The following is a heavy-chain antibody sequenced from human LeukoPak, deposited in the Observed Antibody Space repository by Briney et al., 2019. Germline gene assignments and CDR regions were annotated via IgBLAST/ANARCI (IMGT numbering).Heavy chain of an antibody. D-gene: IGHD2-2*01. J-gene: IGHJ4*02. Sequence: GGSPRLSCAASGFTFSNYGMHWVRQAPGKGLEYVSAISSNGGSTYYADSVKGRFTISRDNSKNTLYLQMGSLRAEDMAVYYCASASTYCSSTGCPSGNYWGQGTLVTVSS. CDR2: ISSNGGST. CDR1: GFTFSNYG. V-gene: IGHV3-64*02. CDR3: ASASTYCSSTGCPSGNY.